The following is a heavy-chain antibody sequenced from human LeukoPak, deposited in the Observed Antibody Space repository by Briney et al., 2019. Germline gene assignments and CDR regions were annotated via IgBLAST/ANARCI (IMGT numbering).Heavy chain of an antibody. Sequence: SETLSLTXTVSGGSISSYYWSWIRQPPGKGLEWIGYIYYSGSTNYNPSLKSRVTISVDTSKNQFSLKLSSVTAADTAVYYCARSGEYDFWSGSRFSPRDPYYYYYMDVWGKGTTVTVSS. D-gene: IGHD3-3*01. CDR1: GGSISSYY. CDR2: IYYSGST. J-gene: IGHJ6*03. V-gene: IGHV4-59*01. CDR3: ARSGEYDFWSGSRFSPRDPYYYYYMDV.